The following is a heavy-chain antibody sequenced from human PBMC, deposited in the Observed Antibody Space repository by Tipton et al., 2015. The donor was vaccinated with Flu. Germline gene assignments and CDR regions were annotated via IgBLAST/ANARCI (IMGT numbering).Heavy chain of an antibody. Sequence: TLSLTCTVSGYSISSGYYWGWIRQPPGKGLEWIGSIYHSGSTYYNPSLKSRVTISVDTSKNQFSLKLSSVTAAVTAVYYCARDPNSSSWSPPWGQGTLVTVSS. CDR1: GYSISSGYY. D-gene: IGHD6-13*01. V-gene: IGHV4-38-2*02. CDR2: IYHSGST. J-gene: IGHJ5*02. CDR3: ARDPNSSSWSPP.